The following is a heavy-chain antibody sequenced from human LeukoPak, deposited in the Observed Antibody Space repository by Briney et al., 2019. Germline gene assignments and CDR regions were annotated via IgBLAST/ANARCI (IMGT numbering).Heavy chain of an antibody. J-gene: IGHJ4*02. CDR3: ARGYGSGYFDY. CDR1: GFTVSTYA. CDR2: MSYDGSKE. Sequence: PGGSLRLSCAVSGFTVSTYAIHWVRQAPGKGLEWMAVMSYDGSKEYYADAVKGRFTISRDNSKNTLYLQMNSLRVEDTAVVYCARGYGSGYFDYWGQGTLVTVSS. D-gene: IGHD3-10*01. V-gene: IGHV3-30*04.